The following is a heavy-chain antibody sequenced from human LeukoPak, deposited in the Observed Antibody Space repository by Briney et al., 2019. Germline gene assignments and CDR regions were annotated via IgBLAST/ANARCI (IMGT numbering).Heavy chain of an antibody. Sequence: GGSLRLSCAASGFTFSSYWMSWVRQAPGKGLEWVANIKQDGSEKYYVDSVKGRFTISRDNAKNSLYLQMNSLRSEDTAVYYCARGPLGVRGVIEGHWFDPWGQGTLVTVSS. J-gene: IGHJ5*02. D-gene: IGHD3-10*01. CDR3: ARGPLGVRGVIEGHWFDP. CDR2: IKQDGSEK. V-gene: IGHV3-7*03. CDR1: GFTFSSYW.